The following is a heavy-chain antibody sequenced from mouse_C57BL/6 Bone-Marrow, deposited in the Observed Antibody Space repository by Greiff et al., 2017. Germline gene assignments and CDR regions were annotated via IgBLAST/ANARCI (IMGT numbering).Heavy chain of an antibody. CDR3: ATVYYFDY. J-gene: IGHJ2*01. CDR2: ISSGGSYT. CDR1: GFTFSSYG. Sequence: EVNLVESGGDLVKPGGSLKLSCAASGFTFSSYGMSWVRQTPDKRLEWVATISSGGSYTYYPDSVKGRFTISRDNAKNTLYLQMSSLKSEDTAMYYCATVYYFDYWGQGTTLTVSS. V-gene: IGHV5-6*01.